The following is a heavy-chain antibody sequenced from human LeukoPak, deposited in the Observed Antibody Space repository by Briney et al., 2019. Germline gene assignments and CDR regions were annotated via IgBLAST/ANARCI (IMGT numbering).Heavy chain of an antibody. D-gene: IGHD3-22*01. CDR3: AKAITGNYYDSSGYYYFDY. V-gene: IGHV3-23*01. CDR2: ISANGGGT. CDR1: GFTFSNYA. J-gene: IGHJ4*02. Sequence: GGSLRLSCAASGFTFSNYAMSWVRQAPGKGLEWVSAISANGGGTYYADSVKGRFTISRDNSKNTLYLQMNSLRAEDTAVYYCAKAITGNYYDSSGYYYFDYWGQGTLVTASS.